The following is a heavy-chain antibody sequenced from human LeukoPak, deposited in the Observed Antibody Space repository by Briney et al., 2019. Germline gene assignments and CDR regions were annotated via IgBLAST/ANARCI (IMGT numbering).Heavy chain of an antibody. Sequence: PSQTLSLTCTVSGGSISHYYWSWIRQSPGKGLEWIGYIYYSGTTNYNPSLKSRVTISVDTSRNQFSLQLRSVTAADTAVYYCAREDPQTTVPEGMDVWGQGTTVIVSS. CDR2: IYYSGTT. CDR1: GGSISHYY. V-gene: IGHV4-59*01. D-gene: IGHD4-17*01. CDR3: AREDPQTTVPEGMDV. J-gene: IGHJ6*02.